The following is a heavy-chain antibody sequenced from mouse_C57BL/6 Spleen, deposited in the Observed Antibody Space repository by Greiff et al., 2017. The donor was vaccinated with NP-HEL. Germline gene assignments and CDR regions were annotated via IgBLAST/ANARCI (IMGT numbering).Heavy chain of an antibody. Sequence: VQLQQSGPELVKPGASVKLSCKASGYTFTSYDINWVKQRPGQGLEWIGWIYPRDGSTKYNEKFKGKATLTVDTSSSTAYMELHSLTSEDSAVYFCARGGGRSPWYFDVWGTGTTVTVSS. CDR1: GYTFTSYD. CDR2: IYPRDGST. J-gene: IGHJ1*03. V-gene: IGHV1-85*01. CDR3: ARGGGRSPWYFDV. D-gene: IGHD1-1*01.